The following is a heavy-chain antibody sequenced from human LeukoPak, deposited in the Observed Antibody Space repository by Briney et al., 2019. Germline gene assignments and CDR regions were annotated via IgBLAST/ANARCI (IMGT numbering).Heavy chain of an antibody. CDR2: INPNSGGT. V-gene: IGHV1-2*02. D-gene: IGHD3-22*01. CDR1: GYTFTGYY. J-gene: IGHJ3*02. Sequence: ASAKVSCKASGYTFTGYYMHWVRQAPGQGLEWMGWINPNSGGTNYAQKFQGRVTMTRDTSISTAYMELSRLRSDDTAVYYCWVVITHDAFDIWGQGTMATVSS. CDR3: WVVITHDAFDI.